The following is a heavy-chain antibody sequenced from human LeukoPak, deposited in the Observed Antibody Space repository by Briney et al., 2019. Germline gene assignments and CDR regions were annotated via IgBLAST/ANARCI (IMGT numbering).Heavy chain of an antibody. V-gene: IGHV3-21*01. J-gene: IGHJ5*02. CDR2: ISSSSSYI. CDR3: ARVVTMIRGVPGAPTFDP. CDR1: GFTFSSYS. D-gene: IGHD3-10*01. Sequence: PGGSLRLSCAASGFTFSSYSMNWVRQAPGKGLEWVSSISSSSSYIYYAAPVKGRFTISRDNAKNSLYLQMNSLRAEDTAVYYCARVVTMIRGVPGAPTFDPWGQGTQVTVSS.